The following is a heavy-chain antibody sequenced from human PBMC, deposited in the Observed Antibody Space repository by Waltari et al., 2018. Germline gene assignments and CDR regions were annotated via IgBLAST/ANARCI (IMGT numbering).Heavy chain of an antibody. D-gene: IGHD6-13*01. Sequence: EVQLVESGGGFTQPGGSLRLSCAASGFTFSTYSMNWVRQAPGEGVGWVLLLSGSSSIIYYADSVKGRFTISRDNAKDSLYLQMSSRRAEDTAVYYCARRYSSTWPFDYWGQGALVTVSS. CDR1: GFTFSTYS. CDR2: LSGSSSII. CDR3: ARRYSSTWPFDY. V-gene: IGHV3-48*01. J-gene: IGHJ4*02.